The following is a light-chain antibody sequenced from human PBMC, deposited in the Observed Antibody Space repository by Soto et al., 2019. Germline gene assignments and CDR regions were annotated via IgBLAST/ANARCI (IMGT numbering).Light chain of an antibody. CDR3: QQRSNCLLT. Sequence: EIVLTQSPATLSLSPGERATLSCRASQSVSSYLAWYHQKPGQAPRLLIYDASNRATGIPARFSGSGAGTDVTRTISRLEAEDFAVYYSQQRSNCLLTFGGGTKVEIK. V-gene: IGKV3-11*01. CDR1: QSVSSY. J-gene: IGKJ4*01. CDR2: DAS.